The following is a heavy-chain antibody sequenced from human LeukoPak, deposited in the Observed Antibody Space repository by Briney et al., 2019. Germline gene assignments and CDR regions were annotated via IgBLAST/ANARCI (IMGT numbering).Heavy chain of an antibody. CDR2: INTNTGNP. V-gene: IGHV7-4-1*01. CDR1: GYTFTSYA. CDR3: ARGYSHYPESPAYYYFDS. J-gene: IGHJ4*02. D-gene: IGHD2-21*01. Sequence: ASVKVSCKASGYTFTSYAMNWVRQAPGQGLEWMGWINTNTGNPTYAQGFTGRFVFSADTSVSTTYLQIASLQADDTAVYYCARGYSHYPESPAYYYFDSWGQGTLVTVSS.